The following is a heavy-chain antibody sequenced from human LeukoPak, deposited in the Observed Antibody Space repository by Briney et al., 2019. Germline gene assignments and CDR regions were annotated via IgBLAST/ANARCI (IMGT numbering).Heavy chain of an antibody. CDR2: IYYSGST. Sequence: SETLSLTCTVSGGSISSYYWSWIRQPPGKGLEWIGYIYYSGSTNYNPSLKSRVTMSVDTSKNQFSLKLSSVTAADTAVYYCARIIVGPPRPYFDYWGQGTLVTVSS. D-gene: IGHD1-26*01. J-gene: IGHJ4*02. CDR1: GGSISSYY. V-gene: IGHV4-59*01. CDR3: ARIIVGPPRPYFDY.